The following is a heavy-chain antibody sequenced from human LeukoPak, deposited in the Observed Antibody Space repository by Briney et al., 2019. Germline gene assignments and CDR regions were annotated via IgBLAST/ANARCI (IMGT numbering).Heavy chain of an antibody. V-gene: IGHV4-59*08. CDR1: GGLISSYY. D-gene: IGHD2-15*01. CDR3: ARHGGGSSVYSFDL. Sequence: SETLSLTCTVSGGLISSYYWNWIRQPPGKGLEWIGHIHYSGSTNYNPSLNSRVTISVDTSKNQFSLKLNSVTAADTAVYFCARHGGGSSVYSFDLWGQGTLVTVSS. J-gene: IGHJ4*02. CDR2: IHYSGST.